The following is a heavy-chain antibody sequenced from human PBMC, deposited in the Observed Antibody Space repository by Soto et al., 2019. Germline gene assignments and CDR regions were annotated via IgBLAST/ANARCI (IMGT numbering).Heavy chain of an antibody. CDR2: IIPIFGTA. CDR3: ARVGSGYYFEYFDY. D-gene: IGHD3-22*01. V-gene: IGHV1-69*13. J-gene: IGHJ4*02. Sequence: SVKVSCKASGGTFSSYAISWVRQAPGQGLEWMGGIIPIFGTANYAQKFQGRVTITAEESTSTAYMELSSLRSEDTAVYYCARVGSGYYFEYFDYWGQGTLVTVSS. CDR1: GGTFSSYA.